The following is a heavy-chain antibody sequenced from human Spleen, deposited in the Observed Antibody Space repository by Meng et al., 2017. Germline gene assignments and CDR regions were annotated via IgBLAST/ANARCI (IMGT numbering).Heavy chain of an antibody. CDR3: ARGHDYGDSDF. Sequence: ASVKVSCKASGYTFTSCYMHWVRQAPGQRPEWIGRVNPNSGATNYAQKFQGRVTMSRDTSITTAYLELSSLMYDDTAIYYCARGHDYGDSDFWGQGTLVTVSS. V-gene: IGHV1-2*06. CDR1: GYTFTSCY. CDR2: VNPNSGAT. D-gene: IGHD4-17*01. J-gene: IGHJ4*02.